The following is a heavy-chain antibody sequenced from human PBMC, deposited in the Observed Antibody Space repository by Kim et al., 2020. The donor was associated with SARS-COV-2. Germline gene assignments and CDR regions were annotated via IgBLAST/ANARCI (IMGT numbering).Heavy chain of an antibody. CDR1: GFTFSSYA. CDR2: ISGSGGST. J-gene: IGHJ6*02. CDR3: AKDMAPTAAGTFWYTQYYYYYGMDV. Sequence: GSLRLSCAASGFTFSSYAMSWVRQAPGKGLEWVSAISGSGGSTYYADSVKGRFTISRDNSKNTLYLQMISLRAEDTAVYYCAKDMAPTAAGTFWYTQYYYYYGMDVWGQGTTVTVSS. D-gene: IGHD6-13*01. V-gene: IGHV3-23*01.